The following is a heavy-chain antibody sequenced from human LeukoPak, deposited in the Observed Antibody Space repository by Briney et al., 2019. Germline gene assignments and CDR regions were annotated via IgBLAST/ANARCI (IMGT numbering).Heavy chain of an antibody. J-gene: IGHJ4*02. V-gene: IGHV3-23*01. CDR3: AKRGIEIRGLLVIGYHTEAYYFDH. CDR2: IGCGDT. CDR1: GFTFSIHA. D-gene: IGHD3-10*01. Sequence: GGSLRLSCAGSGFTFSIHAMSWVRQAPGKGLEWGSTIGCGDTYYADSVKGRFIISRDNSRNTMYLQMNSLRAEDTAVYFCAKRGIEIRGLLVIGYHTEAYYFDHWGQGIQVTVSS.